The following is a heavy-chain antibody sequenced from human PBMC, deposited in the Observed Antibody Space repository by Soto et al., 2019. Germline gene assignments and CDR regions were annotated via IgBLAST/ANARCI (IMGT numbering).Heavy chain of an antibody. CDR3: ARDMSYSSSWYYYYYYMDV. CDR2: INPSGGST. V-gene: IGHV1-46*03. D-gene: IGHD6-13*01. CDR1: GYTFTSYY. J-gene: IGHJ6*03. Sequence: QVQLVQSGAEVKKPGASVKVSCKASGYTFTSYYMHWVRQAPGQGLEWMGIINPSGGSTSYAQKFQGRVTMTKDTSTSTDYMELSSLRSEDTAVYYCARDMSYSSSWYYYYYYMDVWGKGTTVTVSS.